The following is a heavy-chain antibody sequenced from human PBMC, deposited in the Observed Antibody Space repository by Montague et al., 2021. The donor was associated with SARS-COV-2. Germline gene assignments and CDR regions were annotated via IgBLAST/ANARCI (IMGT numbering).Heavy chain of an antibody. J-gene: IGHJ4*02. CDR2: NYYRGST. V-gene: IGHV4-39*01. D-gene: IGHD6-19*01. CDR1: GGSISSSSYN. Sequence: SETLSLTCTVSGGSISSSSYNWPWIRQAPGKELEWSGSNYYRGSTYYNPSLKSRVFISVDTSKNQLSLTLTSVTAADTAGYYCAIQEDPSGWIPGPFDFWGQGTMVSVSS. CDR3: AIQEDPSGWIPGPFDF.